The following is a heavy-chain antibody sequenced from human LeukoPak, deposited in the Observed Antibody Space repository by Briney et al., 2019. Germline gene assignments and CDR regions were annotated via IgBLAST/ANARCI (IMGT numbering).Heavy chain of an antibody. V-gene: IGHV1-46*01. D-gene: IGHD3-22*01. J-gene: IGHJ5*02. CDR2: INPSGGST. Sequence: VASVKVTCKASGYTFTSYYMHWVRQAPGQGLEWMGIINPSGGSTSYAQKFQGRVTMTRDTSTSTVYMELSRLRSEDTAVYYCARDRDSSGYYYGRNWFDPWGQGTLVTVSS. CDR3: ARDRDSSGYYYGRNWFDP. CDR1: GYTFTSYY.